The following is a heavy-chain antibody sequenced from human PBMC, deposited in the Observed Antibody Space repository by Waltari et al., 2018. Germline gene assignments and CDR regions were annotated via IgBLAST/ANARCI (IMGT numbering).Heavy chain of an antibody. CDR2: ISSSGTTI. CDR1: GFTFSSYE. J-gene: IGHJ4*02. CDR3: ARGGGHEWGPSY. D-gene: IGHD5-12*01. Sequence: EVQLVESGGGLVQPGESLSLFCVASGFTFSSYEMNWVRQAPGKGVEWLSSISSSGTTIYYAGAVRGRFTISRDNAKNSLYLQMNSLRAEDTALYYCARGGGHEWGPSYWGQGTLVNVSP. V-gene: IGHV3-48*03.